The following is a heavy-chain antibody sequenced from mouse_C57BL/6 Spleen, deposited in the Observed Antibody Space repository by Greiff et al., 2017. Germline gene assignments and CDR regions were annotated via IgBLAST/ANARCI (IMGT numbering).Heavy chain of an antibody. V-gene: IGHV5-9-1*02. CDR3: TRRHLSEYFDV. CDR2: ISSGGDYN. D-gene: IGHD6-1*01. CDR1: GFTFSSYA. J-gene: IGHJ1*03. Sequence: EVNLVESGEGLVKPGGSLKLSCAASGFTFSSYAMSWVRQTPEKGLEWVAYISSGGDYNYYADTVTGRFTIARDNARNTLYLQMSSLKSEDTAMYYGTRRHLSEYFDVWGTGTTVTVSS.